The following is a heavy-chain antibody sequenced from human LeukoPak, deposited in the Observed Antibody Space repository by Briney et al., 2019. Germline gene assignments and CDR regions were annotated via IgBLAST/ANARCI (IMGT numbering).Heavy chain of an antibody. Sequence: GRSLRLSCAASGFTLSSYGMHWVRQAPGKGLEWVAVISYDGSNKYYADSVKGRFTISSDNSKNTLYLQMNSLRAEDTAVYYCAKSLVAVAGVIDYWGQGTLVTVSS. D-gene: IGHD6-19*01. CDR2: ISYDGSNK. J-gene: IGHJ4*02. CDR1: GFTLSSYG. CDR3: AKSLVAVAGVIDY. V-gene: IGHV3-30*18.